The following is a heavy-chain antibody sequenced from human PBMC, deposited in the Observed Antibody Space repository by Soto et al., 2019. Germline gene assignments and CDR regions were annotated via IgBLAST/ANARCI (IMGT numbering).Heavy chain of an antibody. CDR1: GYSFTSYW. D-gene: IGHD2-2*01. CDR3: ARDIVVVTAAIAGYWFDP. Sequence: GESLKISCNGSGYSFTSYWISWVRQMPGKGLEWMGRIDPSDSYTNYSPSFQGHVTISADKSISTAYLQWSSLKASDTAMYYCARDIVVVTAAIAGYWFDPWGQGTLVTVYS. J-gene: IGHJ5*02. CDR2: IDPSDSYT. V-gene: IGHV5-10-1*01.